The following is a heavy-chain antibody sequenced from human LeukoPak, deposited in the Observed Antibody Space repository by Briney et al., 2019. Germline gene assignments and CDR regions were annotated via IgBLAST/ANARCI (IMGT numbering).Heavy chain of an antibody. V-gene: IGHV3-21*01. CDR1: GLTFSSYS. CDR2: ISSSSSYI. Sequence: PGGSLRLSCAASGLTFSSYSMTWVRQAPGKGLEWVSSISSSSSYIYYADSVKGRFTISRDNAKNSLYLQMNSLRAEDTAVYYCARDSGVVAAITSYFDYWGQGTPVTVSS. CDR3: ARDSGVVAAITSYFDY. J-gene: IGHJ4*02. D-gene: IGHD2-15*01.